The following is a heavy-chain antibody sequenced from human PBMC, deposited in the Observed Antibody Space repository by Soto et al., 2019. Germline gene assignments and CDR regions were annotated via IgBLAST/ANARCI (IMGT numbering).Heavy chain of an antibody. CDR1: GGALSSYA. CDR3: AAASRSTRVPGGYYYGMDV. D-gene: IGHD3-10*01. J-gene: IGHJ6*02. Sequence: GASVNVSCRASGGALSSYAIRWVRQAPGEGIEWMGGIIPIFGTANYEQKFQGRVTITADESASTAYVELSSLRSEDTAVYYCAAASRSTRVPGGYYYGMDVWDDGTTVAFS. V-gene: IGHV1-69*13. CDR2: IIPIFGTA.